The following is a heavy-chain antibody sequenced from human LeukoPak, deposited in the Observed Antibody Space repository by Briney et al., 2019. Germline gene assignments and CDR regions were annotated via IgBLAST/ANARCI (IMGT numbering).Heavy chain of an antibody. CDR2: ISSSSSYI. D-gene: IGHD6-6*01. J-gene: IGHJ4*02. CDR1: GFTFSSYS. CDR3: AKGVIAARGFFDY. Sequence: PGRSLRLSCAASGFTFSSYSMNWVRQAPGKGLEWVSSISSSSSYIYYADSVKGRFTISRDNAKNSLYLQMNSLRAEDTAVYYCAKGVIAARGFFDYWGQGTLVTVSS. V-gene: IGHV3-21*01.